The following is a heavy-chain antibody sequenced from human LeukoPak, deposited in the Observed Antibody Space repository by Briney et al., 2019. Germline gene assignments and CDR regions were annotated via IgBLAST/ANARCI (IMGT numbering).Heavy chain of an antibody. CDR1: GGTFSSYA. CDR2: IIPIFGTA. D-gene: IGHD3-10*01. Sequence: SVKVSCKASGGTFSSYAISWVRQAPGQGLEWMGGIIPIFGTANYAQKFQGRVTITADESTSTAYMELSSLRSEDTAVYYCARSMVPNSYYYYGMDVWGKGTTVTVSS. J-gene: IGHJ6*04. CDR3: ARSMVPNSYYYYGMDV. V-gene: IGHV1-69*13.